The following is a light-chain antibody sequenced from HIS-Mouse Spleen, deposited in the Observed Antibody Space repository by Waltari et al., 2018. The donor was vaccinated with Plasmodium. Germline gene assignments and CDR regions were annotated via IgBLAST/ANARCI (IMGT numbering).Light chain of an antibody. Sequence: ALGQTVRITCQGDSLRSYYASWYQQKPGQAPVLVIYGKNNRPSGIPDRFSGPSSGNTASLTITGAQAEDEADYYCNSRDSSGNHQVFGGGTKLTVL. CDR1: SLRSYY. CDR3: NSRDSSGNHQV. V-gene: IGLV3-19*01. J-gene: IGLJ3*02. CDR2: GKN.